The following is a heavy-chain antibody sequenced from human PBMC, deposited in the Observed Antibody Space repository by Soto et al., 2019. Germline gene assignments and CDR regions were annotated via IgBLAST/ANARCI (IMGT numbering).Heavy chain of an antibody. D-gene: IGHD3-3*02. CDR1: GYSFTSYW. J-gene: IGHJ6*02. CDR2: IYPGDSDT. V-gene: IGHV5-51*01. CDR3: ARTVASGKNCYGKYF. Sequence: GESLKISCKGSGYSFTSYWIGWVRQMPGKGLKWMGIIYPGDSDTRYSPSFQGQVTISADKSISTAYLKWSSLKASDTAMYYCARTVASGKNCYGKYFSGRGSMVTVSS.